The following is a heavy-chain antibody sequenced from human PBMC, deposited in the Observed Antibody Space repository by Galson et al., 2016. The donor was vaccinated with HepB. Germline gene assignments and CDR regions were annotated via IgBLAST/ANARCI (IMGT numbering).Heavy chain of an antibody. D-gene: IGHD4-17*01. V-gene: IGHV4-59*01. CDR3: ARHQKLYGDFRFTSYFDY. J-gene: IGHJ4*02. CDR1: GGTMSGYY. CDR2: IFYSGST. Sequence: SETLSLTCTISGGTMSGYYWSWIRQPPGKGLEWIGHIFYSGSTNYNPSLNSRVTISVGSSKNQFSLKVTSLTAADTAVYYCARHQKLYGDFRFTSYFDYWGQGTLVTVSS.